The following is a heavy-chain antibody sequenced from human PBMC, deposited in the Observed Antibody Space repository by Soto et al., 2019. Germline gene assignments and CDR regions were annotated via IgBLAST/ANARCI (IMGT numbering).Heavy chain of an antibody. J-gene: IGHJ5*02. CDR3: ARDRGIATAGSGGNWLDP. CDR1: GGTFSSYC. CDR2: IIPAFRKA. D-gene: IGHD6-13*01. Sequence: QVQLVQSGAEVKKPGSSVKVSCKASGGTFSSYCISWVRQAPGQGLAWMGGIIPAFRKANYAQKFQGRVTITADESTCTAYMELSSLRSEDTAVYYCARDRGIATAGSGGNWLDPWGQGTLVTVSS. V-gene: IGHV1-69*01.